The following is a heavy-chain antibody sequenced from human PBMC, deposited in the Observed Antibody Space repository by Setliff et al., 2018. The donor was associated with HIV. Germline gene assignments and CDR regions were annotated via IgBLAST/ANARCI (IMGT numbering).Heavy chain of an antibody. J-gene: IGHJ4*02. CDR3: VREARGGYFDY. V-gene: IGHV1-46*01. CDR2: VITSTGDT. CDR1: GYTFTSYY. Sequence: ASVKVSCKASGYTFTSYYIHWVRQAPGQGLEWMGIVITSTGDTNYAQNFQGRVTMTRDTSTNTVYMDLSSLKSEDTAVYYCVREARGGYFDYWGQGTLVTVSS. D-gene: IGHD2-15*01.